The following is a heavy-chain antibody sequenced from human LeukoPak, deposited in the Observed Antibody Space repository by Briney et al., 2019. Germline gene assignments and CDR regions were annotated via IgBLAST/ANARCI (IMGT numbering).Heavy chain of an antibody. CDR2: ISSSSSYI. V-gene: IGHV3-21*01. CDR3: ARDQLTMVRTTSDDY. D-gene: IGHD3-10*01. CDR1: GFTFSSYS. Sequence: SGGSLRLSCGASGFTFSSYSMNWVRQAPGKGREWVSSISSSSSYIYYADSVKGRFTISRDNAKNSLYLQMNSLRAEDTAVYYCARDQLTMVRTTSDDYWGQGTLVTVSS. J-gene: IGHJ4*02.